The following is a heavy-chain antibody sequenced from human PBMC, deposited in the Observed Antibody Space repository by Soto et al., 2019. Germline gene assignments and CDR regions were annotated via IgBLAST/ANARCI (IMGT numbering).Heavy chain of an antibody. CDR3: ARDAAMYYYDSSGYHWFDP. CDR2: ISYDGSNK. J-gene: IGHJ5*02. Sequence: GGSLRLSCAASGFTFSSYAMHWVRQAPGKGLEWVAVISYDGSNKYYADSVKGRFTISRDNSKNTLYLQMNSLRAEDTAVYYCARDAAMYYYDSSGYHWFDPWGQGTLVTVSS. D-gene: IGHD3-22*01. CDR1: GFTFSSYA. V-gene: IGHV3-30-3*01.